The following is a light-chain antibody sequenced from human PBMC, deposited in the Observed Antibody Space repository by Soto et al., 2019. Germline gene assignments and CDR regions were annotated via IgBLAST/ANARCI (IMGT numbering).Light chain of an antibody. CDR3: MQGLQSPLT. Sequence: DIVMTQSPLSLPVTPGEPASISCRSSQSLLHSNGYNYLDWYLQNPGQSPQLLIYLGSNRASGVPDRFSGSGSGTDFTLKISRVEAEDVGVYYFMQGLQSPLTFGGGTKVEIK. CDR2: LGS. V-gene: IGKV2-28*01. J-gene: IGKJ4*01. CDR1: QSLLHSNGYNY.